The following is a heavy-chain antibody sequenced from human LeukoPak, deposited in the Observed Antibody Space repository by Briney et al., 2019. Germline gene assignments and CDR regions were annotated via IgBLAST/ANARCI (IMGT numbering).Heavy chain of an antibody. Sequence: GGSLRLSCAASGFIVSNNYMSWVRQAPGKGLEWVSVIYNSGITYADSVKGRFTISRGSSENTVFLQMNSLRAEDTAVYYCARDLGYSSDYWGQGTLVTVSS. CDR1: GFIVSNNY. D-gene: IGHD6-13*01. CDR2: IYNSGIT. CDR3: ARDLGYSSDY. V-gene: IGHV3-66*01. J-gene: IGHJ4*02.